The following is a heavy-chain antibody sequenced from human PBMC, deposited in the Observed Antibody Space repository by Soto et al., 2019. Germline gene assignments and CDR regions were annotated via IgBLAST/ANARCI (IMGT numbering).Heavy chain of an antibody. CDR3: ARGEGVVATTRGLDY. Sequence: QVQLQQWGAGLLKPSETLSLTCAVYGGSFSGYYWSWIRQPPGKGLEWIGEINHSGSTNYNPSLKSRVTLSVDTSKNQFSLKLSSVTAADPAVYYCARGEGVVATTRGLDYWGQGTLVTVSS. CDR1: GGSFSGYY. D-gene: IGHD5-12*01. J-gene: IGHJ4*02. CDR2: INHSGST. V-gene: IGHV4-34*01.